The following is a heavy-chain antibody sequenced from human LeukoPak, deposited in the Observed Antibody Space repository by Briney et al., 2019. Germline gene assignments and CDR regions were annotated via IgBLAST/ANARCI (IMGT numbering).Heavy chain of an antibody. CDR3: ARDTVAGPLGAFDI. J-gene: IGHJ3*02. V-gene: IGHV4-34*01. CDR2: INHSGST. Sequence: PSETLSLTCAVYGGSFSGYYWSWIRQPPGKGLEWIGEINHSGSTNYNPSLKSRVTISVDTSKDQFSLKLSSVAAADTAVYYCARDTVAGPLGAFDIWGQGTMVTVSS. CDR1: GGSFSGYY. D-gene: IGHD6-19*01.